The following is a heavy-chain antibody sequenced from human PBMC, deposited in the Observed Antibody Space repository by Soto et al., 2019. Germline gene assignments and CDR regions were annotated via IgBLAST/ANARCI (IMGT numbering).Heavy chain of an antibody. J-gene: IGHJ4*02. Sequence: PSETLSLTCTVSGGSISSYYWSWIRQPPGKGLEWIGYIYYSGSTNYNPSLKSRVTISVDTSKNQFSLKLSSVTAADTAVYYCARKYYYDSSGYSHFDYWGQGTLVTVSS. CDR1: GGSISSYY. V-gene: IGHV4-59*01. CDR2: IYYSGST. D-gene: IGHD3-22*01. CDR3: ARKYYYDSSGYSHFDY.